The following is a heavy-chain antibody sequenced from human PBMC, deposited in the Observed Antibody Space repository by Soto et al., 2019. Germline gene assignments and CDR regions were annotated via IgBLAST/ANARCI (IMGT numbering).Heavy chain of an antibody. J-gene: IGHJ3*02. CDR1: GGSFSGYY. CDR3: ARGRRLLHGGAFDI. V-gene: IGHV4-34*01. Sequence: SETLSLTCAVYGGSFSGYYWSWIRQPPGKGLEWIGEINHSGSTNYNPSLKSRVTISVDTSKNQFSLKLSSVTAADTAVYYCARGRRLLHGGAFDIWGQGTMVTVSS. CDR2: INHSGST. D-gene: IGHD2-15*01.